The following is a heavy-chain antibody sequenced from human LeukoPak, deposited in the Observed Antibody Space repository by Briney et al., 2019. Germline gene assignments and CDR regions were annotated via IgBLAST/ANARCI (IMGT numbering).Heavy chain of an antibody. Sequence: ASVKVSCKASGYTFTSYYMHWVRQAPGQGLEWMGIINPSGGSTSYAQKFQGRATMTRDTSTSTVYMELSSLRSEDTAVYYCAGRPVGYCSGGSCYSGHWFDPWGQGTLVTVSS. CDR1: GYTFTSYY. D-gene: IGHD2-15*01. CDR2: INPSGGST. V-gene: IGHV1-46*01. J-gene: IGHJ5*02. CDR3: AGRPVGYCSGGSCYSGHWFDP.